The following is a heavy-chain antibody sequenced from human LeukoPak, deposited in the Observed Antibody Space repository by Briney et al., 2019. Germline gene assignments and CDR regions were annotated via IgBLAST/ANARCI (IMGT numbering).Heavy chain of an antibody. D-gene: IGHD3-3*01. CDR1: GGTFSSYA. Sequence: GASVKVSCKASGGTFSSYAISWVRQAPGQGLEWMGRIIPILGIANYAQKFQGRVTITADKSTSTAYMELSSLRSEDTAVYYCASGGFGVVISYYYYGMDVWGQGTTVTVSS. V-gene: IGHV1-69*04. CDR3: ASGGFGVVISYYYYGMDV. J-gene: IGHJ6*02. CDR2: IIPILGIA.